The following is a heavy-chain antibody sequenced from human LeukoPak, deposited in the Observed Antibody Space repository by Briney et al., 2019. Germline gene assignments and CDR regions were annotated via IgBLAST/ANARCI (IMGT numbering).Heavy chain of an antibody. J-gene: IGHJ4*02. CDR3: ASPIAVAGPYYFDY. CDR2: INSDGSST. CDR1: GFTFSSYW. Sequence: GGSLRLSCAASGFTFSSYWVHWVRQAPGKGLVWVSRINSDGSSTNYADSVKGRFTISRDNAKNTLYLQINSLRAEDTAVYYCASPIAVAGPYYFDYWGQGTLSPSPQ. D-gene: IGHD6-19*01. V-gene: IGHV3-74*01.